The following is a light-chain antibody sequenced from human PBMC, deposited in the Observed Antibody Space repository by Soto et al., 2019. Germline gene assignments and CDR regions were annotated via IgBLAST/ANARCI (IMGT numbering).Light chain of an antibody. J-gene: IGKJ1*01. CDR3: QQYYSYPRT. Sequence: AIRMTQSPSSFSASTGDRATITCRASQGISSYLAWYRQKPGTAPKLLIYAASTLQSGVPSRFSGSGSGTDFTLTISCLQSEDFATYYCQQYYSYPRTFGQGTKVDIK. V-gene: IGKV1-8*01. CDR1: QGISSY. CDR2: AAS.